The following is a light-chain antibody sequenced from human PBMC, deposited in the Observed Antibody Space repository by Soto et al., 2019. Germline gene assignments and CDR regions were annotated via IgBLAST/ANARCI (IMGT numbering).Light chain of an antibody. CDR1: QSITSW. CDR2: KAS. Sequence: DIQMTQSPSTLSASVGDRVTITCRASQSITSWLAWYQQKPGKAPKLLIYKASSLESGVPSRFSGSGSGTEFTLTNSSLQPADFATYYCQQYNNYSGTFGQGTKLEIK. J-gene: IGKJ2*01. V-gene: IGKV1-5*03. CDR3: QQYNNYSGT.